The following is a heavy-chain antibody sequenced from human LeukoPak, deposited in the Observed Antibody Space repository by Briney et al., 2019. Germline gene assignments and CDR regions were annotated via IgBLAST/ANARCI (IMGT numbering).Heavy chain of an antibody. J-gene: IGHJ6*02. Sequence: SETLSLTCAVYGGSFSGYYWSWIRQPPGKGLEWIGEINHSGSTNYNPSLKSRVPISVDTSKNQFSLKLSSVTAADTAVYYCARVVRGGGYCSSTSCAYGMDVWGQGTTVTVSS. V-gene: IGHV4-34*01. CDR1: GGSFSGYY. CDR3: ARVVRGGGYCSSTSCAYGMDV. D-gene: IGHD2-2*01. CDR2: INHSGST.